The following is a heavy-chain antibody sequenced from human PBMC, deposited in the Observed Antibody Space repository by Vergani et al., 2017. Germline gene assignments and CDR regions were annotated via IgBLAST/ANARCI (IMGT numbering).Heavy chain of an antibody. V-gene: IGHV1-69*01. D-gene: IGHD6-6*01. CDR3: ARDGRYSSSRDYYYYYYMDV. CDR2: IITIFGTA. J-gene: IGHJ6*03. CDR1: GGTFSSYA. Sequence: QVQLVQSGAEVKKPGSSVKVSCKASGGTFSSYAISWVRQAPGQGLEWMGGIITIFGTANYAQKFQGRVTVTADESTSTAYMELSSLRSEDTAVYYCARDGRYSSSRDYYYYYYMDVWGKGTTVTVSS.